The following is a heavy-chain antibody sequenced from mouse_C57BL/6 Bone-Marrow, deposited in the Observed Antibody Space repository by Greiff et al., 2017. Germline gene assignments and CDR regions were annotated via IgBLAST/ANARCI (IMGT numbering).Heavy chain of an antibody. CDR3: AKKEGIYYGSRFAMDY. CDR1: GFSLTSYG. J-gene: IGHJ4*01. CDR2: IWRGGST. D-gene: IGHD1-1*01. Sequence: QVQLQQSGPGLVQPSQSLSITCTVSGFSLTSYGVHWVRQSPGKGLEWLGVIWRGGSTDYNAAFMSRLSITKDNSKSQVFFKMNSLQADDTAIYYCAKKEGIYYGSRFAMDYWGQGTSVTVSS. V-gene: IGHV2-5*01.